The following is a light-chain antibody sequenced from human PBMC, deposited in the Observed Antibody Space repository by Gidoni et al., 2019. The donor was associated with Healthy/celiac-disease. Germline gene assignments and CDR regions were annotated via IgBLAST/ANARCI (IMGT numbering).Light chain of an antibody. J-gene: IGLJ3*02. V-gene: IGLV1-47*01. CDR1: SSNIGRNY. CDR3: AAWDDSLSGTWV. Sequence: QSVRTQPPSASGTPGQRVTISCSGSSSNIGRNYVDWYQQLPGTAPKLLIYRNNQRLSGVPDRFSGSTSGTSASLAISGLRSEDEADYYCAAWDDSLSGTWVFGGRTKLTVL. CDR2: RNN.